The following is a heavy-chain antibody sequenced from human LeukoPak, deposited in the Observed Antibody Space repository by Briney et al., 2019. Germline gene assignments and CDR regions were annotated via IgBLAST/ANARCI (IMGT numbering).Heavy chain of an antibody. CDR2: IREDGSAK. J-gene: IGHJ3*02. D-gene: IGHD2-15*01. CDR1: GLSFSSYW. Sequence: GGSLRLSCVASGLSFSSYWMTWARQAPGKALEWVANIREDGSAKSYVDSVKGRFTISRDNAKNSLYLQMDSLRVEDTAVYYCARDYDYFSGHNLDAYDIWGQGTTVTVSS. CDR3: ARDYDYFSGHNLDAYDI. V-gene: IGHV3-7*01.